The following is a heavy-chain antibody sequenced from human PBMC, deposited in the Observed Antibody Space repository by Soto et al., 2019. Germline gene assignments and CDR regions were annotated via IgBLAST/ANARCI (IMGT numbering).Heavy chain of an antibody. Sequence: GGSLRLSCAASGFTFSSYATSWVRQAPGKGLEWVSAISGSGGSTYYADYVKGRFTISRDNSKNTLYLQMNSLRAEDTAVYYCAKDLDTAMVTASFYYYYGMDVWGQGTTVTVSS. CDR1: GFTFSSYA. CDR2: ISGSGGST. D-gene: IGHD5-18*01. J-gene: IGHJ6*02. V-gene: IGHV3-23*01. CDR3: AKDLDTAMVTASFYYYYGMDV.